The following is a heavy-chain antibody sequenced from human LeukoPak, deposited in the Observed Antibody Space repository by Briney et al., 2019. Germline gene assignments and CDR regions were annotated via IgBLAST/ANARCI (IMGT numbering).Heavy chain of an antibody. Sequence: ASVKVSCKASGYTFTSYGISWVRQAPGQGLEWMGWISAYNGNTNYAQKLQGRVTMTTDTSTSTAYMELRSLRSDDTAVCYCARGLLKGRQSAEYYFDYWGQGTLVTVSS. J-gene: IGHJ4*02. CDR3: ARGLLKGRQSAEYYFDY. V-gene: IGHV1-18*01. CDR1: GYTFTSYG. CDR2: ISAYNGNT.